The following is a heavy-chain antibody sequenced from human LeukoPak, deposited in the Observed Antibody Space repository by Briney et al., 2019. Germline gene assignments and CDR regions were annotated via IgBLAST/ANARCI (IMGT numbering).Heavy chain of an antibody. CDR1: GGSISSYY. D-gene: IGHD6-25*01. CDR3: ASQGGGFWYFEL. J-gene: IGHJ2*01. CDR2: IYNSGST. V-gene: IGHV4-59*08. Sequence: SETLALTCTVSGGSISSYYWSCIRQPPGKGLEWIGYIYNSGSTNYNPSLKRRVTISVDTSKNRFSLKLSSVTAGDTAVYYCASQGGGFWYFELWGRGTLVTVSS.